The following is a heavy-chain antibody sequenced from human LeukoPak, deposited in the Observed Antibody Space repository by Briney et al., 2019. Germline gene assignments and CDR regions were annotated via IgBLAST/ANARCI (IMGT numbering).Heavy chain of an antibody. J-gene: IGHJ4*02. CDR3: SRESGAFSPFGY. V-gene: IGHV4-4*02. CDR2: ISLSGVT. CDR1: GGSISSTNW. D-gene: IGHD1-26*01. Sequence: GTLSLTCGVSGGSISSTNWWGWVRQPPGQGLEWIGEISLSGVTNYNPSLKSRVTMSLDRSKNHLSLTLTSVTAADTAVYYCSRESGAFSPFGYWGQGTLVTVSS.